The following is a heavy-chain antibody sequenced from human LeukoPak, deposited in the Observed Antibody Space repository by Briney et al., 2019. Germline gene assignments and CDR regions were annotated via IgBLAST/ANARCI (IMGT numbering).Heavy chain of an antibody. D-gene: IGHD2-21*01. Sequence: ASVTVSCKASGYTFTSYAMHWVRQAPGPRLEWMGWINVGNGNTKYSQKFHGRVTITRDTSASTAYMELSSLRSEDTAVYYCARERGVMGWFDPWGQGTLVTVSS. CDR3: ARERGVMGWFDP. CDR2: INVGNGNT. CDR1: GYTFTSYA. J-gene: IGHJ5*02. V-gene: IGHV1-3*01.